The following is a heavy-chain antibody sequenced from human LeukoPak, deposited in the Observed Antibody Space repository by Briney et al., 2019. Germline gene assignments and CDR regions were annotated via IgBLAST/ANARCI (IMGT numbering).Heavy chain of an antibody. J-gene: IGHJ4*02. CDR1: GGSIDTYF. Sequence: PSETLSLTCTVSGGSIDTYFWNWIRQPAGKGLEWIGRIYTSGSTNYNPSLKSRVTMSVDTSKNQFSLKLSSVTAADTAVYYCARAAYYYGSGNGDWVDYWGQGTLVTVSS. D-gene: IGHD3-10*01. CDR2: IYTSGST. CDR3: ARAAYYYGSGNGDWVDY. V-gene: IGHV4-4*07.